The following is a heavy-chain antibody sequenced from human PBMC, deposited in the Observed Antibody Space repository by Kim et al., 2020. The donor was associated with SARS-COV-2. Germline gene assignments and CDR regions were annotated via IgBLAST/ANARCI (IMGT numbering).Heavy chain of an antibody. Sequence: EYNPTLQSRVIISVDTSKNQFSLNLKSVTDADTAVYYCARRVTGGGILDSWGRGTPVTVSS. CDR3: ARRVTGGGILDS. V-gene: IGHV4-31*02. J-gene: IGHJ4*02. D-gene: IGHD2-8*02.